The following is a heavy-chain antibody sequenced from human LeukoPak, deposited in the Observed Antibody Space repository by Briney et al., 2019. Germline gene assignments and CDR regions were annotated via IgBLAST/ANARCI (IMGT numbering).Heavy chain of an antibody. V-gene: IGHV4-39*01. D-gene: IGHD5-24*01. CDR1: VGSISSSRYY. J-gene: IGHJ3*02. CDR2: IYYNGDT. Sequence: PSETLSLTCTVSVGSISSSRYYWAWIRQPPGKGLEWIGTIYYNGDTYYDPSLKSRVTISVDTSKNQFSLKLSSVTAADTAVYYCASPREMATIYDAFDIWGQGTMVTVSS. CDR3: ASPREMATIYDAFDI.